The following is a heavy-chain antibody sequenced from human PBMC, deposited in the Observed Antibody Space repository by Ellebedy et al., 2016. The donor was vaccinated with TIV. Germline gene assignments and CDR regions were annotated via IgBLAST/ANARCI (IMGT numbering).Heavy chain of an antibody. CDR2: IYWDDDK. V-gene: IGHV2-5*02. CDR1: GFSLSTSGVG. D-gene: IGHD2-8*01. J-gene: IGHJ1*01. Sequence: SGPTLVXPTQTLTLTCTFSGFSLSTSGVGVGWIRQPPGKALEWLALIYWDDDKRYSPSLKSRLTITKDTSKNQVVLTMTNMDPVDPATYYCAQMVPDSGPEYFQHWGQGTLVTVSS. CDR3: AQMVPDSGPEYFQH.